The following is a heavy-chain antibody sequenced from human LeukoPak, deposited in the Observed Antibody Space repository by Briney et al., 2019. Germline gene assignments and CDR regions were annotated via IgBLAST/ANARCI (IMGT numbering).Heavy chain of an antibody. D-gene: IGHD1-1*01. CDR3: ARASLERPIYY. V-gene: IGHV4-38-2*02. CDR2: IYHIGRT. J-gene: IGHJ4*02. Sequence: PETLSLTCTVSGYSISSGYYWGWIRQPPGKGLEWIGCIYHIGRTYYNPSLKSRVTISVDTSKNQFSLKLSSVTAADTVVYYCARASLERPIYYWGQATLVTVSS. CDR1: GYSISSGYY.